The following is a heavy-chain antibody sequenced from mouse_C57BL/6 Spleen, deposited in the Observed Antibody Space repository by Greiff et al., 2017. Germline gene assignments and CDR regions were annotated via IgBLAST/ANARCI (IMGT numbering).Heavy chain of an antibody. CDR1: GYTFTDYY. CDR2: INPNNGGT. J-gene: IGHJ2*01. V-gene: IGHV1-26*01. CDR3: ARWSDGYYLDY. D-gene: IGHD2-3*01. Sequence: VQLQQSGPELVKPGASVKISCKASGYTFTDYYMNWVKQSHGKSLEWIGDINPNNGGTSYNQKFKGKATLTVDKSSSTAYMELRSLTSEDSAVYYCARWSDGYYLDYWGQGTTLTVSS.